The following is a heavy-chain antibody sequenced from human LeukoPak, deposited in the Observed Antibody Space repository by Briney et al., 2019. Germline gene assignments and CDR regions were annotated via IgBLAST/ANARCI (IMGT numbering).Heavy chain of an antibody. V-gene: IGHV4-30-4*01. J-gene: IGHJ3*02. CDR1: GGSISSGDYY. CDR3: ARDKGAEYQLLYAFDI. Sequence: SQTLSLTCTVSGGSISSGDYYWSWIRQPPGKGLEWIGYIYYSGSTYYNPSLKSRVTISVDRSKNQFSLKLSSVTAADTAVYYCARDKGAEYQLLYAFDIWGQGTMVTVSS. D-gene: IGHD2-2*01. CDR2: IYYSGST.